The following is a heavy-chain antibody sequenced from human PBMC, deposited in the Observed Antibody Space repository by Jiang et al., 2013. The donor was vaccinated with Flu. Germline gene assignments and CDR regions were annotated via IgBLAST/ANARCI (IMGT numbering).Heavy chain of an antibody. CDR2: ISAYNGNT. CDR3: ARGNPYRSGWIGDF. J-gene: IGHJ4*02. D-gene: IGHD6-19*01. Sequence: GQGLEWMGWISAYNGNTNYAQKVQGRVTMTTDTSTSTAYMELRSLRSDDTAAFYCARGNPYRSGWIGDFWGQGTLVTVSS. V-gene: IGHV1-18*01.